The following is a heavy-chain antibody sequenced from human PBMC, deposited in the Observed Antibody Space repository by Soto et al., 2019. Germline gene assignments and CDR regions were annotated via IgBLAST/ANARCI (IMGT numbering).Heavy chain of an antibody. CDR1: GGSISSSGYY. CDR3: AHSRQYSLYYFDY. V-gene: IGHV4-31*03. Sequence: QVQLQQSGPGLVKPSQTLSLTCTVSGGSISSSGYYWSWLRQHPGKGLEWIGYIYYSGSTYYNPSLKSRVSMSVDTSKNQFSLNLSSVTAADTAVYFCAHSRQYSLYYFDYWGQGTLVTVSS. J-gene: IGHJ4*02. CDR2: IYYSGST. D-gene: IGHD5-18*01.